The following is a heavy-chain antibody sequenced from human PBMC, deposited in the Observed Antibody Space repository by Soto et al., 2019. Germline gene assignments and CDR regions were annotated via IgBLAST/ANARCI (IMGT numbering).Heavy chain of an antibody. CDR3: AKIYDYDFWSGYQPYFDY. V-gene: IGHV3-30*18. J-gene: IGHJ4*02. CDR2: ISYDGSNK. Sequence: GGSLRLSCAASGFTFSSYGMHWVRQAPGKGLEWVAVISYDGSNKYYADYVKGRFTISRDNSKNTLYLQMNSLRAEDTAVYYCAKIYDYDFWSGYQPYFDYWGQGTLVTVSS. CDR1: GFTFSSYG. D-gene: IGHD3-3*01.